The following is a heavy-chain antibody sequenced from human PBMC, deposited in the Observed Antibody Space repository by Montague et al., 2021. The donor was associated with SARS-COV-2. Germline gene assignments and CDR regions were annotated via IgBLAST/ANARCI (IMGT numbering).Heavy chain of an antibody. Sequence: SETLSLTCTVSGGSISSYYWSWIRQPPGKGLDWIGIIYYGGSTNYNPSLKSRVTISVDTSKNQFSLKLSSVTAADTAVYYCASQVPDFWSGIDCWGQGTLVTVSS. CDR3: ASQVPDFWSGIDC. V-gene: IGHV4-59*01. CDR2: IYYGGST. CDR1: GGSISSYY. J-gene: IGHJ4*02. D-gene: IGHD3-3*01.